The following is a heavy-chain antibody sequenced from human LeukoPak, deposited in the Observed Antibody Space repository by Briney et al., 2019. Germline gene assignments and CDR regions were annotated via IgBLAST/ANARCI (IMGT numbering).Heavy chain of an antibody. Sequence: SETLSLTCAVYGGSFSGYYWSWIRQPPGKGLEWIGEINHSGSTNYNPSLKSRVTISVDTSKNQFSLKLSSVTAADTAVYYCARGGYYGSGSYSPRDRYFDLWGRGTLVTDSS. V-gene: IGHV4-34*01. CDR3: ARGGYYGSGSYSPRDRYFDL. CDR1: GGSFSGYY. J-gene: IGHJ2*01. D-gene: IGHD3-10*01. CDR2: INHSGST.